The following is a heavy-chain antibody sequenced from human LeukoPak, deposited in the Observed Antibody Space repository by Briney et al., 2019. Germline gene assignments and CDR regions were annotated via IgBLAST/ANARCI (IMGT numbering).Heavy chain of an antibody. CDR3: ARRISDILTGYYFDY. J-gene: IGHJ4*02. CDR2: ISAYNGNT. Sequence: ASVKVSCKASGYTFTSYGISWVRQAPGQGLEWMGWISAYNGNTNYAQKFQGRVTMTTDTSTSTAYMELRSLRSDDTAVYYCARRISDILTGYYFDYWGQGTLVIVSS. V-gene: IGHV1-18*01. CDR1: GYTFTSYG. D-gene: IGHD3-9*01.